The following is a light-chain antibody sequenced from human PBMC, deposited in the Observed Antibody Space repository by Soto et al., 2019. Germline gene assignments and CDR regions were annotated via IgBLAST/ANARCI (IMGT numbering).Light chain of an antibody. CDR3: QQYNSYPWT. CDR1: QIISSW. CDR2: KAS. Sequence: DIQMTLCTSTLSGSVGERVNTTCRASQIISSWLAWYQQKPGKAPKLLIYKASSLESGVPSRFSGSGSGTEFTLTISSLQPDDFATYYCQQYNSYPWTFGQGTKVDIK. J-gene: IGKJ1*01. V-gene: IGKV1-5*03.